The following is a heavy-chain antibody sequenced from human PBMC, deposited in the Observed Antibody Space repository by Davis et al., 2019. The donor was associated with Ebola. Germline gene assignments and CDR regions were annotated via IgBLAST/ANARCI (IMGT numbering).Heavy chain of an antibody. CDR2: IIPMLHTT. J-gene: IGHJ5*02. Sequence: SVKVSCKASGGTLRSYAISWVRQAPGQGLEWMGGIIPMLHTTNYAQKFQGRVTITADESTGTAYMELSSLRSEDTAVYYCARVPWATLAGWFDPWGQGTLVTVSS. CDR3: ARVPWATLAGWFDP. V-gene: IGHV1-69*13. CDR1: GGTLRSYA. D-gene: IGHD1-26*01.